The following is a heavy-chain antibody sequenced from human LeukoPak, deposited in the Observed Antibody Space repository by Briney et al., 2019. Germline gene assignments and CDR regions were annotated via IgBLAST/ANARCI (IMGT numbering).Heavy chain of an antibody. CDR2: ICGNGTGT. V-gene: IGHV3-43*02. CDR3: AKEWVSCGGECGDYFHELIGV. Sequence: GGTLRLSCAVSGFTFNEYAMHWVRDVPGKGLERIFVICGNGTGTYYGDAMTARFTLSRDDSKYFLYFEIKSPRSEDTVWYYCAKEWVSCGGECGDYFHELIGVWGQGATVTVSS. D-gene: IGHD2-21*01. CDR1: GFTFNEYA. J-gene: IGHJ6*02.